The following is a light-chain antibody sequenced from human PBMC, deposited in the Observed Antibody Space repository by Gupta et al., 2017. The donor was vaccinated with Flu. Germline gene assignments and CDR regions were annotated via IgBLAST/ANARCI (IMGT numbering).Light chain of an antibody. CDR3: QQRSNWPLT. J-gene: IGKJ4*01. V-gene: IGKV3-11*01. Sequence: EIALTQTPATLSLSPGERATLSCRASQSVSSYLAWYQQKLGQAPRLLIYDASNRATGIPARFSGSGSGTDFTLTISSLEPEDFAVYYCQQRSNWPLTFGGGTKVEIK. CDR2: DAS. CDR1: QSVSSY.